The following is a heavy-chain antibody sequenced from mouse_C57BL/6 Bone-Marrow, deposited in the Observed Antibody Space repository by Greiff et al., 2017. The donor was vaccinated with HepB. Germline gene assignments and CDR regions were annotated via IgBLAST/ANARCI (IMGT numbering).Heavy chain of an antibody. Sequence: QVQLQQPGAELVKPGASVKMSCKASGYTFTSYWITWVKQRPGQGLEWIGDIYPGSGSTNYNEKFKSKATLTVDTSSSTAYMQLSSLTSEDSAVYYCARPPYGNYALHSWGQGTTLPVSS. CDR2: IYPGSGST. CDR1: GYTFTSYW. CDR3: ARPPYGNYALHS. J-gene: IGHJ2*01. D-gene: IGHD2-1*01. V-gene: IGHV1-55*01.